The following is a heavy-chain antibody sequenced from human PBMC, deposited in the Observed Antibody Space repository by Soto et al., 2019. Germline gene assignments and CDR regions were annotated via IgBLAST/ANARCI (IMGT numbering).Heavy chain of an antibody. J-gene: IGHJ4*02. CDR3: ARGGPVLLWFGELLGFDY. CDR1: GGSFSGYY. CDR2: INHSGST. Sequence: TSETLSLTCAVYGGSFSGYYWSWIRQPPGKGLEWIGEINHSGSTNYNPSLKSRVTISVDTSKNHFSLKLSSVTAADTAVYYCARGGPVLLWFGELLGFDYWGQGTLVTVSS. D-gene: IGHD3-10*01. V-gene: IGHV4-34*01.